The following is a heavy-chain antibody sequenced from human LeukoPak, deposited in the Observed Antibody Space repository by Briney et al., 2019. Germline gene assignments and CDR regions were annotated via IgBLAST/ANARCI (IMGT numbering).Heavy chain of an antibody. V-gene: IGHV1-2*02. D-gene: IGHD6-13*01. CDR3: ARDSIAAAGLYYYYYYGMDV. Sequence: ASVKVSCKASGYTFTGYYMHWVRQAPGQGLEWMGWINPNSGGTNYAQKLQGRVTMTRDTSISTAYMELSRLRSDDTAVYYCARDSIAAAGLYYYYYYGMDVWGQGTTVTVSS. J-gene: IGHJ6*02. CDR1: GYTFTGYY. CDR2: INPNSGGT.